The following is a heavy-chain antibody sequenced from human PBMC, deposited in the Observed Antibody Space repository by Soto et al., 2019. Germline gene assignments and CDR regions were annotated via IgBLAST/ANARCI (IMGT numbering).Heavy chain of an antibody. D-gene: IGHD2-21*02. J-gene: IGHJ4*02. CDR1: GFTFSSYA. V-gene: IGHV3-23*01. Sequence: EVQLLESGGGLVQPGGSLRLSCAASGFTFSSYAMSWVRQAPGKGLEWASAISGSGGSTYYADSVKGRFTISRDNSKNTLYLQMNSLRAEDTAVYYCAKDPNRDCTFFDYWGQGTLVTVSS. CDR2: ISGSGGST. CDR3: AKDPNRDCTFFDY.